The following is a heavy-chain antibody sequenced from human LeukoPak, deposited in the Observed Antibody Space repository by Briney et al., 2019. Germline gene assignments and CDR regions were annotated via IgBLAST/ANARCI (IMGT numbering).Heavy chain of an antibody. Sequence: ASVKVSCKASGGTFSSYAISWVRQAPGQGLEWMGRIIPIFGTANYAQKFQGRVTITTDESTSTAYMEPSSLRSEDTAVYYCARDKNAYYYDETGAFDIWGQGTMVTVSS. D-gene: IGHD3-22*01. V-gene: IGHV1-69*05. CDR3: ARDKNAYYYDETGAFDI. CDR2: IIPIFGTA. J-gene: IGHJ3*02. CDR1: GGTFSSYA.